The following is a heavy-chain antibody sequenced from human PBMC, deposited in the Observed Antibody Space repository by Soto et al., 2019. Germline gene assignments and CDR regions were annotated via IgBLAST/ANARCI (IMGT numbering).Heavy chain of an antibody. CDR2: INAGNGNT. CDR1: VYTFTSYA. Sequence: ASVKVSCKASVYTFTSYAIHCVRQAPGQRLEWMGWINAGNGNTKYSQKFQGRVTITRDTSASTAYMELSSLRSEDTAVYYCARAYGDHEKLDSWGQGTLVTVSS. D-gene: IGHD4-17*01. V-gene: IGHV1-3*01. CDR3: ARAYGDHEKLDS. J-gene: IGHJ4*02.